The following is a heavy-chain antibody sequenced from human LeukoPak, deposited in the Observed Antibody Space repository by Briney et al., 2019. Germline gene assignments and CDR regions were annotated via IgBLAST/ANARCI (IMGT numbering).Heavy chain of an antibody. V-gene: IGHV4-4*02. Sequence: NPSETLSLTCAVSGDSVSTTNWWTWVRQTPGKGLEWIGEIYHTGNTNYNPSLRSRVNMSVDKPNSQFSLTLTSVTAADTAVYYCARVRWGVVAASTYYYFYIDVWGKGTAVTVSS. CDR2: IYHTGNT. J-gene: IGHJ6*03. CDR1: GDSVSTTNW. D-gene: IGHD2-15*01. CDR3: ARVRWGVVAASTYYYFYIDV.